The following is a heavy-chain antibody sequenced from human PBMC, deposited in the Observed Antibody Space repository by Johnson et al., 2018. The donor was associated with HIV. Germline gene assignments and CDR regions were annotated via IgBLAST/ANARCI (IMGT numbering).Heavy chain of an antibody. D-gene: IGHD5-24*01. V-gene: IGHV3-73*01. CDR2: IRSKANSYAT. CDR3: TSRRDGYNLIDI. CDR1: GFTFSGSA. Sequence: VQLVESGGGLVQPGGSLKLSCAASGFTFSGSAMHWVRQASGKGLEWVGRIRSKANSYATAYAASVKGRFTISRDDSKNTAYLQMNSLKTEDTAVYYGTSRRDGYNLIDIWGQGTMVTVSS. J-gene: IGHJ3*02.